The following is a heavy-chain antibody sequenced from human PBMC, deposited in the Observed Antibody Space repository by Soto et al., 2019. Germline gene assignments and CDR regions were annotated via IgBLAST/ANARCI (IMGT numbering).Heavy chain of an antibody. CDR2: ISSSSSYI. D-gene: IGHD1-1*01. CDR1: GFTFSSYS. Sequence: GGSLRLSCAASGFTFSSYSMNWVRQAPGKGLEWVSSISSSSSYIYYADSVKGRFTISRDNAKNSLYLQMNSLRAEDTAVYYCARESRTGPAKNWFDPWGQGTLVTVSS. V-gene: IGHV3-21*01. J-gene: IGHJ5*02. CDR3: ARESRTGPAKNWFDP.